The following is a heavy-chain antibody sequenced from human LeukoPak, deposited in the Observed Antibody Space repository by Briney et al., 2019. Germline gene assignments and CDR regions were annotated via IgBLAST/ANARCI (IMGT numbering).Heavy chain of an antibody. D-gene: IGHD6-6*01. CDR2: IYYSGST. Sequence: PSETLSLTCTVSGGSISSYYWSWIRQPPGKVLEWIGYIYYSGSTNYNPSLKSRVTISVDTSKNQFSLKLSSVTAADTAVYYCARVRSSSSSKYYYYYRMDVWGQGTTVTVSS. CDR1: GGSISSYY. J-gene: IGHJ6*02. CDR3: ARVRSSSSSKYYYYYRMDV. V-gene: IGHV4-59*01.